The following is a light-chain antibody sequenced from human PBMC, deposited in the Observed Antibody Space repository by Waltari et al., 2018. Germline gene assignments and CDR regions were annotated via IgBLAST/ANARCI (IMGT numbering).Light chain of an antibody. CDR2: DVG. Sequence: QSALTQPASVSGSPGQSISISCTGTSRDVGGYNFVSWYQRLPGKAPKLIIYDVGNRPSGVSNRFPGSKSGNTASLIISGLQADDEADYYCCSYTRSGSLVFGGGTKLTVL. J-gene: IGLJ2*01. V-gene: IGLV2-14*03. CDR1: SRDVGGYNF. CDR3: CSYTRSGSLV.